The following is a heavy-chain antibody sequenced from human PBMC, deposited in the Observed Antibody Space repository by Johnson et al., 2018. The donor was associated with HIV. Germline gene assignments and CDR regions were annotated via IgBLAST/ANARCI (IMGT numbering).Heavy chain of an antibody. J-gene: IGHJ3*01. CDR3: AKDSTYYVSGGVFDL. Sequence: QVQLVESGGGVVQPGRSLRLSCAASGFTFSQFAMHWVRQAPGKGLEWVAIISYDGTKKYYADSVRGRFIISRDNSKNTLYLQMNSLRAEDTAVYYGAKDSTYYVSGGVFDLWGQGTMVTVSS. D-gene: IGHD3-16*01. CDR1: GFTFSQFA. CDR2: ISYDGTKK. V-gene: IGHV3-30*04.